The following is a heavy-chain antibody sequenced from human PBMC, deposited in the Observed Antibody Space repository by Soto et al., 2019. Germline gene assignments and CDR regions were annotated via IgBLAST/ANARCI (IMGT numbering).Heavy chain of an antibody. CDR3: ARGRGYDSSGYYFLAEYFQH. CDR1: GFTFSDYY. CDR2: ISSSGSTI. Sequence: QVQLVESGGGLVKPGGSLRLSCAASGFTFSDYYMTWLRQAPGEGLAWVSYISSSGSTIYYADSVKGRFTISRDNAKNSLYLQMNSLRAEDTAVYYCARGRGYDSSGYYFLAEYFQHWGQGTLVTVSS. J-gene: IGHJ1*01. D-gene: IGHD3-22*01. V-gene: IGHV3-11*01.